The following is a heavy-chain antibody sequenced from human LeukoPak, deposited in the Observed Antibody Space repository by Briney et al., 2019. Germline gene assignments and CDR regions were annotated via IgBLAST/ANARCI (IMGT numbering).Heavy chain of an antibody. CDR2: IYYSGST. Sequence: SETLSLTCTVSGGSISSSSYYWGWIRQPPGKGLEWIGGIYYSGSTYYNPSLKSRVTISVDTSKNQFSLKLSSVTAADTAVYYCARGSEQTISDYHDAFDIWGQGTMVTVSS. J-gene: IGHJ3*02. CDR1: GGSISSSSYY. CDR3: ARGSEQTISDYHDAFDI. D-gene: IGHD3-16*01. V-gene: IGHV4-39*07.